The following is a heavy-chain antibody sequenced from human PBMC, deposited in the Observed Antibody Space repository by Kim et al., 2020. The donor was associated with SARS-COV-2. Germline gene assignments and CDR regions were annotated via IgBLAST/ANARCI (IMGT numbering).Heavy chain of an antibody. J-gene: IGHJ6*02. CDR2: IKQDGSEK. CDR3: ARDRHSSWYYYNSPDYYGMDV. D-gene: IGHD6-13*01. V-gene: IGHV3-7*03. Sequence: GGSLRLSCAASGFTFSSYWMSWVRQAPGKGLEWVANIKQDGSEKYYVDSVKGRFTISRDNAKNSLYLQMNSLRAEDTAVYYCARDRHSSWYYYNSPDYYGMDVWGQGTTVTVSS. CDR1: GFTFSSYW.